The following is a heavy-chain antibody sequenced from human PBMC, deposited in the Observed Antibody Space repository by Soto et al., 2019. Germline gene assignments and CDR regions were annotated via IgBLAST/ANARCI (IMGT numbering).Heavy chain of an antibody. V-gene: IGHV3-7*03. D-gene: IGHD3-22*01. Sequence: SLRLSCAASGFTFSSYWMSWVRQAPGKGLEWVANIKQDGSEKYYVDSVKGRFTISRDNAKNSLYLQMNSLRAEDTAVYYCARVNYYDSSGYYGEYFDYWGQGTLVTVS. CDR2: IKQDGSEK. CDR3: ARVNYYDSSGYYGEYFDY. CDR1: GFTFSSYW. J-gene: IGHJ4*02.